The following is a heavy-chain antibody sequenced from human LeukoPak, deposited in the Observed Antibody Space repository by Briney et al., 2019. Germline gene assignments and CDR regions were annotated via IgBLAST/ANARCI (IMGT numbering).Heavy chain of an antibody. CDR2: IYYSGST. CDR3: ARHLVGATNPGWFDP. V-gene: IGHV4-39*01. D-gene: IGHD1-26*01. J-gene: IGHJ5*02. CDR1: GGSISSSSYY. Sequence: SETLSLTCTVSGGSISSSSYYWGWIRQPPGKGLEWIGSIYYSGSTHYNPSLKSRVTISVDTSKNQFSLKLSSVTAADTAVYYCARHLVGATNPGWFDPWGQGTLVTVSS.